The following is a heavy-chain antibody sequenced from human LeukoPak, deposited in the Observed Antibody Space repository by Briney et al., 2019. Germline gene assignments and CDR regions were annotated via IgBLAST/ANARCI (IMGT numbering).Heavy chain of an antibody. CDR3: AEHSPWFDP. CDR2: IYYSGST. Sequence: SETLSLTCTVSGGSISPSYWSWLRQPPGKGLEWIGYIYYSGSTNYNPSLASRVTMSVDTSKNQFSLKLTSVTAADTAVYYCAEHSPWFDPWGQGTLVTVSS. V-gene: IGHV4-59*08. J-gene: IGHJ5*02. CDR1: GGSISPSY.